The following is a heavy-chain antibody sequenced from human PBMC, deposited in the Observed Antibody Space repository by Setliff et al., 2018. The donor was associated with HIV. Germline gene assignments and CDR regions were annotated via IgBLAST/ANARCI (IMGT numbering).Heavy chain of an antibody. CDR1: GYTFTGYY. V-gene: IGHV1-2*04. J-gene: IGHJ1*01. CDR2: INPKSDGT. CDR3: ARAYDQDFQH. D-gene: IGHD3-22*01. Sequence: ASVKVSCKASGYTFTGYYMHWVRQAPGQGLEWMGWINPKSDGTSYAQKFQGWITMTRDTSISTAYMELSRLRSDDTAVYYCARAYDQDFQHWGQGTVVTVS.